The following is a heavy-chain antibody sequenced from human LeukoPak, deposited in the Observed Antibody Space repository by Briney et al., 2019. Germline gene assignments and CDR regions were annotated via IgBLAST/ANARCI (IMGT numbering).Heavy chain of an antibody. D-gene: IGHD3-22*01. CDR1: GGSFSGYY. Sequence: SKTLSLTCAVYGGSFSGYYWSWIRQPPGKGLEWIGEINHSGSTNYNPSLKSRVTISVDTSKNQFSLKLSSVTAADTAVYYCARGSVDSSGYYHDYWGQGTLVTVSS. J-gene: IGHJ4*02. CDR2: INHSGST. CDR3: ARGSVDSSGYYHDY. V-gene: IGHV4-34*01.